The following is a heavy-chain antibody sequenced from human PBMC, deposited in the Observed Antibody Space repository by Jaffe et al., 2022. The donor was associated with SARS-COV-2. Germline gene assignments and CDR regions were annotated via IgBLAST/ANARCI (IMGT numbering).Heavy chain of an antibody. Sequence: EVQLVESGGGLVQPGGSLRLSCAASGFTFSSYEMNWVRQAPGKGLEWVSYISSSGSTIYYADSVKGRFTISRDNAKNSLYLQMNSLRAEDTAVYYCARDDIVLMVYANQTPDYYYYYGMDVWGQGTTVTVSS. CDR3: ARDDIVLMVYANQTPDYYYYYGMDV. CDR2: ISSSGSTI. J-gene: IGHJ6*02. CDR1: GFTFSSYE. V-gene: IGHV3-48*03. D-gene: IGHD2-8*01.